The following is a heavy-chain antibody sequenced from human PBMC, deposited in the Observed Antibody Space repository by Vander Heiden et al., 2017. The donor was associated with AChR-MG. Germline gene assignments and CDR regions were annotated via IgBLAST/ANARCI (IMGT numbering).Heavy chain of an antibody. J-gene: IGHJ5*02. D-gene: IGHD3-3*01. CDR3: ARGRITIFGVVYPPNWFDP. Sequence: QVQLQESGPGLVKPSATLSLTCTVSGCSISSYYWSWIRQPPGKGLEWIGYSYCMGSTNDTPSLKIRGTISVETSKNQFSLKLSSVTAADTAVYYCARGRITIFGVVYPPNWFDPWGQGPLVTVS. CDR1: GCSISSYY. CDR2: SYCMGST. V-gene: IGHV4-59*01.